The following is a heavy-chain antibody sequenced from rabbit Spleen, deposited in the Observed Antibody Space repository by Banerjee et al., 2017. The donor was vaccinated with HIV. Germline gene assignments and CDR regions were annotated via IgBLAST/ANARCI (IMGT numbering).Heavy chain of an antibody. CDR2: IHAAGVNNI. V-gene: IGHV1S40*01. D-gene: IGHD7-1*01. J-gene: IGHJ4*01. Sequence: QSLEESGGDLVKPGASLTLTCTASGFSFIAGYYMCWVRQAPGKGLEWIACIHAAGVNNIYYANWAKGRFTISKTSSTTVTLQMTSLTAADTATYFCARFYAGYGDFGYAAMWGPGTLVTVS. CDR1: GFSFIAGYY. CDR3: ARFYAGYGDFGYAAM.